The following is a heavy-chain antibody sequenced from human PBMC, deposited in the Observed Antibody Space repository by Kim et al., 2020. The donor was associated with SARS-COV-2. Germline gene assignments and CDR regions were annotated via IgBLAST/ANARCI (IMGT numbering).Heavy chain of an antibody. Sequence: NYHADSVKGRFTISRDNSKNTLYLLMKSLRAEDTAVYHCECFVAVPAADDYWGQGTLVTVSS. CDR3: ECFVAVPAADDY. J-gene: IGHJ4*02. CDR2: N. V-gene: IGHV3-30*01. D-gene: IGHD2-2*01.